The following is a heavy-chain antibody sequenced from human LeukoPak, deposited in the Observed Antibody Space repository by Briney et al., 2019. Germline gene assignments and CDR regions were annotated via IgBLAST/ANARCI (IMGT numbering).Heavy chain of an antibody. J-gene: IGHJ4*02. CDR1: GGSFSGYY. Sequence: ETLSLTCAVYGGSFSGYYWSWIRQPPGKGLEWVSVIYSGGSTYYADSVKGRFTISGDNSKNTLYLQMNSLRAEDTAVYYCARLYLPATRFDYWGQGTLVTVSS. D-gene: IGHD5-24*01. CDR2: IYSGGST. V-gene: IGHV3-66*04. CDR3: ARLYLPATRFDY.